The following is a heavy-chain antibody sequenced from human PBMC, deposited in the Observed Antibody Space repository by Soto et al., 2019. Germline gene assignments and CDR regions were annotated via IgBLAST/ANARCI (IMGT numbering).Heavy chain of an antibody. CDR1: GYTFTSYC. Sequence: DSVKVSCKASGYTFTSYCISWVRQAPGQGLEWMGWISAYNGNTNYAQKLQGRVTMTTDTSTSTAYMELRSLRSDDTAVYYCARDQRYGDYGYYYYGMDVWGQGTSVTVSS. CDR3: ARDQRYGDYGYYYYGMDV. J-gene: IGHJ6*02. CDR2: ISAYNGNT. D-gene: IGHD4-17*01. V-gene: IGHV1-18*01.